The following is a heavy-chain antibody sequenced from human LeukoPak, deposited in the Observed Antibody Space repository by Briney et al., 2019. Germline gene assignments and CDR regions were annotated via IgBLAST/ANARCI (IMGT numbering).Heavy chain of an antibody. CDR3: ARDGDFWSGPIAFDI. Sequence: SETLSLTCTVSGGSISSYYWSWIRQPPGKGLEWIGYIYYSGSTSYNPSLKSRVTISVDTSKNQFSLKLSSVTAADTAVYYCARDGDFWSGPIAFDIWGQGTMVTVSS. CDR1: GGSISSYY. J-gene: IGHJ3*02. D-gene: IGHD3-3*01. V-gene: IGHV4-59*01. CDR2: IYYSGST.